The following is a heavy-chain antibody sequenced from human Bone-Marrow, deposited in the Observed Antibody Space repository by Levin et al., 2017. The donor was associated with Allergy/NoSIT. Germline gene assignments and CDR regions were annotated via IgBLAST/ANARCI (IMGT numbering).Heavy chain of an antibody. V-gene: IGHV3-74*01. D-gene: IGHD3-22*01. CDR3: ARDESSIDSKRGFDS. CDR2: VNRDGTST. CDR1: GFTLSNYW. Sequence: TGGSLRLSCVASGFTLSNYWMHWVRQAPGKGLVWVSSVNRDGTSTYYVGSVKGRFSSSRDNAKNTLYLQMNSLRAEDTAVYYCARDESSIDSKRGFDSWGQGILVTVSP. J-gene: IGHJ4*02.